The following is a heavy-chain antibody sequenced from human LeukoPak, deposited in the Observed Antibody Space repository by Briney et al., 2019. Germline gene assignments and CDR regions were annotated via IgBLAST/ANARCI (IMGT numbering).Heavy chain of an antibody. V-gene: IGHV3-74*01. CDR1: GFTFSSYW. J-gene: IGHJ4*02. Sequence: GSLRLSCAASGFTFSSYWMHWVRQAPGKGLVWVSRINSDGSSTSYADSVKGRFTISRDNAKKSLYLQMNSLRAEDTAVYYCARDAPSPSGSVFDYWGQGTLVTVSS. D-gene: IGHD1-26*01. CDR2: INSDGSST. CDR3: ARDAPSPSGSVFDY.